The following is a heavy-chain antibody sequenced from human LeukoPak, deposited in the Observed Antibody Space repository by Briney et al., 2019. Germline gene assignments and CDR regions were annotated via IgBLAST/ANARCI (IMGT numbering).Heavy chain of an antibody. J-gene: IGHJ5*02. CDR1: GGSFTGYY. D-gene: IGHD4-23*01. CDR2: INHSGST. CDR3: ARLITSVVTLNWFDP. V-gene: IGHV4-34*01. Sequence: PSQTLSLTCAVYGGSFTGYYWSWIRQPPGKGLEWIGEINHSGSTNYNPSLKSRVTISVDTSKNQFALKLSSVTAADTAVYYCARLITSVVTLNWFDPWGQGTMVTVSS.